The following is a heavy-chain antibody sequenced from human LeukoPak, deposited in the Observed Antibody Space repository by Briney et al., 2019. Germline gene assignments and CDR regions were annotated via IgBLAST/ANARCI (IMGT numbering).Heavy chain of an antibody. CDR1: GGAISSYY. CDR2: IYYSGST. V-gene: IGHV4-59*01. CDR3: ARVGSSSWYGFAAFDI. J-gene: IGHJ3*02. D-gene: IGHD6-13*01. Sequence: SETLSLTCTVSGGAISSYYWSWIRQPPGKGLEWIGYIYYSGSTNYNPSLKSRVTILVDTSKNQFSLKLSSVTAADTAVYYCARVGSSSWYGFAAFDIWGQGTMVTVSS.